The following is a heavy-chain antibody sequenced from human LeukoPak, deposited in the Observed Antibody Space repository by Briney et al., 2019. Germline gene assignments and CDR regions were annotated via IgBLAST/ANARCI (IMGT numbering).Heavy chain of an antibody. CDR2: IYYSGST. CDR1: GDSIRGKY. CDR3: ARLGDGDNLRYFDF. J-gene: IGHJ4*02. Sequence: PSETLSLTCTVSGDSIRGKYWIGIRQPPGKGLEWIGYIYYSGSTNYNASLKSRVTISVDTSKNQFSLKLSSVTAADTAVYYCARLGDGDNLRYFDFWGQGTLVTVSS. D-gene: IGHD5-24*01. V-gene: IGHV4-59*08.